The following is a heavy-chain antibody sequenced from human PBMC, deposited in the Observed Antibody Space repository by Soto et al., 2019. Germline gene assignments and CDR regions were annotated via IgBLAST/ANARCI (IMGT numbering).Heavy chain of an antibody. CDR2: IIPIFGTA. J-gene: IGHJ1*01. V-gene: IGHV1-69*13. CDR1: GGTFSSYA. CDR3: ARLHSSGWYGWDVEYFQH. D-gene: IGHD6-19*01. Sequence: VKVSCKASGGTFSSYAISWVRQAPGQGLEWMGGIIPIFGTANCAQKFQGRVTITADESTSTAYMELSSLRSEDTAVYYCARLHSSGWYGWDVEYFQHWGQGTLVTVSS.